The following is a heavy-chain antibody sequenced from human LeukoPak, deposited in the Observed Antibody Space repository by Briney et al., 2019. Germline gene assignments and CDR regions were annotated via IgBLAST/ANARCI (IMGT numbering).Heavy chain of an antibody. CDR2: ISWDGGTT. V-gene: IGHV3-43*01. CDR1: GFAFEDYM. CDR3: AKGSSLGAADN. J-gene: IGHJ4*02. D-gene: IGHD2-15*01. Sequence: GGSLRPPCAAPGFAFEDYMMHWVRQAPGKGLEWVSLISWDGGTTDYSDSVKGRFTISRDNSRKSLYLQMNRLRIEDTAFYYCAKGSSLGAADNWGQGTLVTVSS.